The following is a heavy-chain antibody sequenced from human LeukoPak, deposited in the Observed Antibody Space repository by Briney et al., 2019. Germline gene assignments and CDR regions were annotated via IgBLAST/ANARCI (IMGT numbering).Heavy chain of an antibody. CDR2: INPKTGTA. V-gene: IGHV1-2*02. J-gene: IGHJ4*02. CDR1: GYTFTGYS. Sequence: GASVKVSCKASGYTFTGYSIYWVRQTPGQKLEWMGWINPKTGTANSAQKFQGRVTMTRDTSISTAYMELSRLRSDDTAVYYCAIDLWFGELKPYWGQGTLVTVSS. D-gene: IGHD3-10*01. CDR3: AIDLWFGELKPY.